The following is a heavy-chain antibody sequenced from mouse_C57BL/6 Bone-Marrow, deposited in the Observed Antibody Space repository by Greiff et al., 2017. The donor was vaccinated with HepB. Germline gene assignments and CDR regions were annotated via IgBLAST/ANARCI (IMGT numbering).Heavy chain of an antibody. D-gene: IGHD2-5*01. CDR1: GFTFSSYG. Sequence: EVQGVESGGDLVKPGGSLKLSCAASGFTFSSYGMSWVRQTPDKRLEWVATISSGGSYTYYPDSVKGRFTISRDNAKNTLYLQMSSLKSEDTAMYYCARLSIVSSFDYWGQGTTLTVSS. CDR2: ISSGGSYT. CDR3: ARLSIVSSFDY. J-gene: IGHJ2*01. V-gene: IGHV5-6*01.